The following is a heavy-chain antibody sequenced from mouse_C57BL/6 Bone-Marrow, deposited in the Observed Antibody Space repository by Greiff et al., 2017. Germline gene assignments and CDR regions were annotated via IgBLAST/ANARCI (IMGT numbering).Heavy chain of an antibody. CDR3: GRWGLLQD. CDR2: IDPADGET. D-gene: IGHD2-3*01. Sequence: EVQLQQPGAELVKPGASVKLSCTASGFTFTDYYMHWVKQRTEQGLEWIGRIDPADGETNYAPKFQGKATITADPSSNTAYLQLSSLVSEDTAVYYCGRWGLLQDWGPGTTGTVSS. CDR1: GFTFTDYY. J-gene: IGHJ1*01. V-gene: IGHV14-2*01.